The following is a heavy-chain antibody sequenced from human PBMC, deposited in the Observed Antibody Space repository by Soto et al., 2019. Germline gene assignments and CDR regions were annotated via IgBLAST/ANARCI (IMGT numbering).Heavy chain of an antibody. J-gene: IGHJ5*02. CDR2: ISAYNGNT. D-gene: IGHD6-6*01. CDR1: GYTFTSYG. CDR3: ARDLIAARRWRLYNWFDP. Sequence: QVQLVQSGAEVKNPGASVKVSCKASGYTFTSYGISWVRQATGPVLEWMGWISAYNGNTNYAQKLQGRVTMTTDTSTSTAYMELRSLRSDGTAVYYWARDLIAARRWRLYNWFDPWGQGTLVTVSS. V-gene: IGHV1-18*04.